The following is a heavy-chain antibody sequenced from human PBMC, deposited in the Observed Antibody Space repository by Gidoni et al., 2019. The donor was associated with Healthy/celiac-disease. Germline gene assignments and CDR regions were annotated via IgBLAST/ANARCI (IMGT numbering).Heavy chain of an antibody. CDR3: AKNFHYDFWSGVGHWFDP. CDR1: GFTFSSYA. V-gene: IGHV3-23*01. D-gene: IGHD3-3*01. J-gene: IGHJ5*02. CDR2: ISGSGGST. Sequence: EVQLLESGGGWVKPGGYLRLSCAASGFTFSSYAMSWVSQAPGKGVECVSAISGSGGSTYYADSVKGRFTISRDNSKNTLDLQMNSLRDEDTAVYYCAKNFHYDFWSGVGHWFDPWGQGTLVTVSS.